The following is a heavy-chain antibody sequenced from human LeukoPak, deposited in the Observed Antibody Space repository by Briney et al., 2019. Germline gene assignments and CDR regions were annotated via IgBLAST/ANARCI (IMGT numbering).Heavy chain of an antibody. CDR2: ISYDGSNE. D-gene: IGHD6-19*01. CDR1: GFTFSSFS. J-gene: IGHJ4*02. V-gene: IGHV3-30*18. CDR3: AKELSSGWVDN. Sequence: GGSLRLSCAASGFTFSSFSMNWVRQAPGKGLEWVAVISYDGSNEYYADSVKGRFTISRDNPKNTLYLQMNSLRLEDTAVYYCAKELSSGWVDNWGQGTLVTVSS.